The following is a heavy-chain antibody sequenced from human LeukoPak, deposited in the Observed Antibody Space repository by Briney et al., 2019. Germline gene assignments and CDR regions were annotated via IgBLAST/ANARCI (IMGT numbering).Heavy chain of an antibody. CDR3: ARAPPYCSSTSCPMADP. Sequence: ASVKVSCKASGYTFTSYGISWVRQAPGQGLEWMGGIIPIFGTANYAQKFQGRVTITADESTSTAYMELSSLRSEDTAVYYCARAPPYCSSTSCPMADPWGQGTLVTVSS. D-gene: IGHD2-2*01. V-gene: IGHV1-69*13. CDR1: GYTFTSYG. J-gene: IGHJ5*02. CDR2: IIPIFGTA.